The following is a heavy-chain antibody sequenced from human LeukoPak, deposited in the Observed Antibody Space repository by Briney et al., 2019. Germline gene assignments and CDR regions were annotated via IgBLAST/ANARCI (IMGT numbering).Heavy chain of an antibody. CDR2: INPSGGST. D-gene: IGHD3-3*01. CDR1: GYTFTSYY. Sequence: ASVKVSCKASGYTFTSYYMHWVRQAPGQGLEWMGLINPSGGSTSYAQKFQGRVTMTRDTSTSTVYMELSSLRSEDTAVYYCARDLNTIFGVVMINNWFDPWGQGTLVTVSS. J-gene: IGHJ5*02. CDR3: ARDLNTIFGVVMINNWFDP. V-gene: IGHV1-46*01.